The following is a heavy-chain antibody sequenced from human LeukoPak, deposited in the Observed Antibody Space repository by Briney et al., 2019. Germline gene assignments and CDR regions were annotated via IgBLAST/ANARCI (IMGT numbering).Heavy chain of an antibody. CDR2: IKKDGSEK. Sequence: GGSLRLSCVASGLTFSSYWMTWVRQAPGKGLEWVANIKKDGSEKYYVDSVKGRFTISRDNTKNSLSLQMNSLRAEDAAVYYCARDGGIFGVGNFDCWGQGTLVTVSS. CDR1: GLTFSSYW. V-gene: IGHV3-7*01. J-gene: IGHJ4*02. D-gene: IGHD3-3*01. CDR3: ARDGGIFGVGNFDC.